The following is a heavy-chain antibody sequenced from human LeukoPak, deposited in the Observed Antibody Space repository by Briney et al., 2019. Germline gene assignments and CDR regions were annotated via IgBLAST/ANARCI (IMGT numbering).Heavy chain of an antibody. D-gene: IGHD6-6*01. J-gene: IGHJ4*02. CDR3: ARGSFEGH. Sequence: GGALRLSCAASGFIFSNYWMSWVRQAPGKGLEWVANIKPDGSEKYYVDSVKGRFTISRDNAKTSLYLQMNGLSAGDTGGYYCARGSFEGHWGQGTLVTVS. V-gene: IGHV3-7*01. CDR2: IKPDGSEK. CDR1: GFIFSNYW.